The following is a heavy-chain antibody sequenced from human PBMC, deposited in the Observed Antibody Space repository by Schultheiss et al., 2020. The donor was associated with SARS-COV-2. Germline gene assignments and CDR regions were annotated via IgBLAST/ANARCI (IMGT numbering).Heavy chain of an antibody. CDR3: ARDKRVGYTDYYYGMDV. V-gene: IGHV3-21*01. D-gene: IGHD5-24*01. Sequence: GGSLRLSCAASGFTFSSYSMNWVRQAPGKGLEWVSSISSSSSYIYYADSVKGRFTISRDNAKNSLYLQMNSLRAEDTAVYYCARDKRVGYTDYYYGMDVWGQGTTVTVSS. CDR1: GFTFSSYS. CDR2: ISSSSSYI. J-gene: IGHJ6*02.